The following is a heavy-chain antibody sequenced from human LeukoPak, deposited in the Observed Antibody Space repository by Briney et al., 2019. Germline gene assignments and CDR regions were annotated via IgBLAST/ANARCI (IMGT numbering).Heavy chain of an antibody. J-gene: IGHJ3*02. CDR2: IKSKIDGETT. CDR3: ARESYCSGGSCYSGRAFDI. V-gene: IGHV3-15*05. D-gene: IGHD2-15*01. CDR1: GFTFTAAW. Sequence: GRSLRLSCAASGFTFTAAWMSWVRQTPGKGLECVGRIKSKIDGETTEYAAPVKGRFTISRDNAKNMLYLQMNSLRAEDTAVYYCARESYCSGGSCYSGRAFDIWGQGTMVTVSS.